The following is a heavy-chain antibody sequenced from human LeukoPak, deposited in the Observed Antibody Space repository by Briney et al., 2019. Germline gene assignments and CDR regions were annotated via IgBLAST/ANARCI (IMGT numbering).Heavy chain of an antibody. CDR3: ARDSGSGYYEA. Sequence: SETLSLTCNVSGASINTYYWSWIRQSAGGGLEFIGRVYTSGSPDYNPSLKSRVIMSADTSKNQFSLKLRSVTAADTALYYCARDSGSGYYEAWGQGTLVTVSS. V-gene: IGHV4-4*07. CDR1: GASINTYY. J-gene: IGHJ5*02. CDR2: VYTSGSP. D-gene: IGHD3-10*01.